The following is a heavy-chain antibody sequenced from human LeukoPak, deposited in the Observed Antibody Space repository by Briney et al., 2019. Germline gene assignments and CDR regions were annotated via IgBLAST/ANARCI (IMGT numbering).Heavy chain of an antibody. D-gene: IGHD6-6*01. CDR1: GYTLTELS. CDR3: ARSEYSSSYGSFDY. CDR2: FDPEDGET. Sequence: GASVKVSCKVSGYTLTELSMHWVRQAPGKGLEWMGGFDPEDGETIYAQKFQGRVTMTEDTSTDTAYMELSRLRSDDTAVYYCARSEYSSSYGSFDYWGQGTLVTVSS. J-gene: IGHJ4*02. V-gene: IGHV1-24*01.